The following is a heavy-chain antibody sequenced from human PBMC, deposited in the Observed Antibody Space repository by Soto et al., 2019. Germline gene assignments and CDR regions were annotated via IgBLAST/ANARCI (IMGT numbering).Heavy chain of an antibody. CDR2: IYYSGST. Sequence: QLQLQESGPGLVKPSETLSLTCTVSGGSISSSSYYWGWVRQPPGKGLEWIGSIYYSGSTYYNHSLKSRVTITVDTSKNQFSLKLSSVTARDTAVYYCARQDIVLMVNAHPDAFDFWGQGTMVTVSS. D-gene: IGHD2-8*01. J-gene: IGHJ3*01. CDR3: ARQDIVLMVNAHPDAFDF. V-gene: IGHV4-39*01. CDR1: GGSISSSSYY.